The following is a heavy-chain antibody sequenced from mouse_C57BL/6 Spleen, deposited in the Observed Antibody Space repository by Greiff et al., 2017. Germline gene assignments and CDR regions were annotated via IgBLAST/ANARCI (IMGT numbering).Heavy chain of an antibody. CDR1: GYAFSSSW. V-gene: IGHV1-82*01. J-gene: IGHJ4*01. CDR2: IYPGDGDT. D-gene: IGHD4-1*01. CDR3: ARGGELGRYAMDY. Sequence: VQLVESGPELVKPGASVKISCKASGYAFSSSWMNWVKQRPGKGLEWIGLIYPGDGDTNYNGKFKGKATLTADKSSSTAYMQLSSLTSEDSAVYFCARGGELGRYAMDYWGQGTSVTVSS.